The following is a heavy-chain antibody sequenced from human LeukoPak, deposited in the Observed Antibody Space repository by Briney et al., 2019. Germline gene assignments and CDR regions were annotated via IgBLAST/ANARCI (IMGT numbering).Heavy chain of an antibody. CDR2: IYYSGST. J-gene: IGHJ4*02. Sequence: SETLSLTCTVSGGSISSYYWSWIRQPPGKGLEWIGYIYYSGSTNYNPSLKSRVTISVDTSKNQFSLKLSSVTAADTAVYYCATEIQNIAGRVYWGQGTLVTVSS. D-gene: IGHD6-6*01. CDR1: GGSISSYY. V-gene: IGHV4-59*08. CDR3: ATEIQNIAGRVY.